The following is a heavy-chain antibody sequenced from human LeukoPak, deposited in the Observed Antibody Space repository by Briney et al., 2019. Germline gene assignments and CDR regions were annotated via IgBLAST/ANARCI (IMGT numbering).Heavy chain of an antibody. Sequence: VASVKVSCKASGGTFSSYAISWVRQAPGQGLEWMGGIFPIFGTANYAQKFQGRVTITADESTSTAYMELSSLRSEDTAVYYCARIASYCSSTSCYRENNWFDPWGQGTLVTVSS. CDR1: GGTFSSYA. V-gene: IGHV1-69*13. J-gene: IGHJ5*02. CDR3: ARIASYCSSTSCYRENNWFDP. CDR2: IFPIFGTA. D-gene: IGHD2-2*01.